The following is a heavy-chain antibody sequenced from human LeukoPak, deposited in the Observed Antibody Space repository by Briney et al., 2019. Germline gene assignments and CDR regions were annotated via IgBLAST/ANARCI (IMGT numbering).Heavy chain of an antibody. CDR1: GFTFSHYW. J-gene: IGHJ4*02. CDR3: ARDLSWGSYTS. D-gene: IGHD3-16*01. CDR2: IQEDGSEK. Sequence: GGSLRLSCAASGFTFSHYWMSWVRQAPGKGLEWVAHIQEDGSEKYYVDSVKGRFTISRDNAKNSLYLHMNSLSAEDTAVYYCARDLSWGSYTSWGQGTLVTDSS. V-gene: IGHV3-7*03.